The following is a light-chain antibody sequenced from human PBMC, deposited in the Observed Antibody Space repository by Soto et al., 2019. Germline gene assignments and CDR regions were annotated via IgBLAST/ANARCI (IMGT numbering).Light chain of an antibody. CDR1: RNIGGW. CDR3: QQYDSYSWT. Sequence: DIRMTQSPSTLSTSVGDRVTITCRASRNIGGWLAWYQQKPGKAPKLLIYDASTLESGVPSRFSGSGSGTEFTLTISSLQPDDFATYYCQQYDSYSWTFGQGTTVAIK. J-gene: IGKJ1*01. CDR2: DAS. V-gene: IGKV1-5*01.